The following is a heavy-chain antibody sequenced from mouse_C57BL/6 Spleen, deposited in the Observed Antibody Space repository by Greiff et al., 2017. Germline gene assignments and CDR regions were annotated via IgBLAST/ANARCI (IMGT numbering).Heavy chain of an antibody. J-gene: IGHJ3*01. Sequence: EVKLMESGPGLVKPSQSLSLTCSVTGYSITSGYYWNWIRQFPGNKLEWMGYISYDGSNNYNPSLQNRISITRDTSKNQFFLKLNSVTTEDTATYYCAREDYDYDGAPWFAYWGQGTLITVSA. V-gene: IGHV3-6*01. CDR3: AREDYDYDGAPWFAY. D-gene: IGHD2-4*01. CDR1: GYSITSGYY. CDR2: ISYDGSN.